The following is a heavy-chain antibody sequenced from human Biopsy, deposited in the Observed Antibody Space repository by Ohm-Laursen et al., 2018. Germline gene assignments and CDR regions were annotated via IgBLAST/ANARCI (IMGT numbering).Heavy chain of an antibody. CDR1: GESFNGYY. CDR3: VRGVDYYDPYHYYALDV. D-gene: IGHD3-22*01. Sequence: GTLSLICAVYGESFNGYYWSWIRQTPGKGLEWIGEINHSGRTNYNPSLKSRVTISVDTSKSQFSLKVRSVTAADTAVYYCVRGVDYYDPYHYYALDVWGQGTTVTVSS. V-gene: IGHV4-34*01. CDR2: INHSGRT. J-gene: IGHJ6*02.